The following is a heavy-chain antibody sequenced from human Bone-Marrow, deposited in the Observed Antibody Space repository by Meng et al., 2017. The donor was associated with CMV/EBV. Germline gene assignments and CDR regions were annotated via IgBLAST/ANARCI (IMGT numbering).Heavy chain of an antibody. V-gene: IGHV1-69*10. D-gene: IGHD1-26*01. CDR2: IIPMLGIA. J-gene: IGHJ6*02. CDR3: ARGACGGGSYWDYYYYGMDV. CDR1: GGTFTSYT. Sequence: SVKVSCKASGGTFTSYTFSWVRQAPGQGLEWMGGIIPMLGIANYAQNFQDRVTITADKSTSTAYMELSSLRSEDTAVYYCARGACGGGSYWDYYYYGMDVWGQGTTVTVSS.